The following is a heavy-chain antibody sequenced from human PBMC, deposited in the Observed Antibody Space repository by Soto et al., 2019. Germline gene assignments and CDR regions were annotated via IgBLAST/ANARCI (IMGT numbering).Heavy chain of an antibody. Sequence: DVQLLESGGGLVQPGGSVRLSCAASGFNFNSYTINWVRQAPGKRLEWLSSISSSGYIFSTDSVRGRFTISRDNAKNSVYLQINSLRAEDTAVYFCARDCSGGSCYPGMDVWGQGTTVTVSS. CDR3: ARDCSGGSCYPGMDV. CDR2: ISSSGYI. V-gene: IGHV3-21*01. D-gene: IGHD2-15*01. CDR1: GFNFNSYT. J-gene: IGHJ6*02.